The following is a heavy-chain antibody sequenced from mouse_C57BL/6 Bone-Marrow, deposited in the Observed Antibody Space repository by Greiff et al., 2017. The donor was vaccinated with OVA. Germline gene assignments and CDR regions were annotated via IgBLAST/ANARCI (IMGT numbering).Heavy chain of an antibody. CDR1: GYTFTSYW. CDR2: IDPSDSET. CDR3: AREGYYGSSLGGFAY. Sequence: QVQLQQPGAELVRPGSSVKLSCKASGYTFTSYWMHWVKQRPIQGLEWIGNIDPSDSETHYNQKFKDKATLTVDKSSSTAYMQLRSLTSEDSAVYYCAREGYYGSSLGGFAYWGQGTLVTVSA. J-gene: IGHJ3*01. D-gene: IGHD1-1*01. V-gene: IGHV1-52*01.